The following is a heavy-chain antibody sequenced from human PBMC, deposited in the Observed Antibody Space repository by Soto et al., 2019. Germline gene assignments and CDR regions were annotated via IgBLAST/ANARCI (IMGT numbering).Heavy chain of an antibody. CDR3: ARGSYYYDSSGYQKDAFDI. CDR2: ISAYNGNT. D-gene: IGHD3-22*01. J-gene: IGHJ3*02. CDR1: GYTFTSYG. Sequence: ASVKVSCKASGYTFTSYGISWVRQAPGQGLECMGWISAYNGNTNYAQKLQGRVTMTTDTSTSTAYMELRSLRSDDTAVYYCARGSYYYDSSGYQKDAFDIWGQGTMVTVS. V-gene: IGHV1-18*01.